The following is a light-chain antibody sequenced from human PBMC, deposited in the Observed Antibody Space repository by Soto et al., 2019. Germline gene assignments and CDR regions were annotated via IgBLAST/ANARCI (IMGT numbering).Light chain of an antibody. CDR1: QSINSW. CDR2: KAS. J-gene: IGKJ5*01. V-gene: IGKV1-5*03. CDR3: QQYEIYPII. Sequence: DIQMTQSPSTLSASVGDRVTITCRASQSINSWLAWYQQKPGKDPKLLIYKASSLESGVPSRFSGSGSGTEFTLTISRLQPDDFAAYYCQQYEIYPIIFGQGTRLEIK.